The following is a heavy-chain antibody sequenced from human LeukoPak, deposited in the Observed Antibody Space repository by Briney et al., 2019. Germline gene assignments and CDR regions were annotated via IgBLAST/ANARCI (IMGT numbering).Heavy chain of an antibody. CDR3: ARYDFNKYFDY. Sequence: SETLSLTCTVSGGSISSYYWSWIRHPPGKGLVWIGYIYYSGSTNYNPSLKSRVTMSVDTSKNQFSLKLTSVTAADTAVYYCARYDFNKYFDYWGQGTLVTVSS. CDR2: IYYSGST. J-gene: IGHJ4*02. V-gene: IGHV4-59*01. D-gene: IGHD3-3*01. CDR1: GGSISSYY.